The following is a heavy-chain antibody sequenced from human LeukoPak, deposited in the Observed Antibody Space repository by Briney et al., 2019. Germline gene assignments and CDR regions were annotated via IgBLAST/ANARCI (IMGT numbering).Heavy chain of an antibody. V-gene: IGHV3-23*01. D-gene: IGHD6-19*01. CDR2: ISGSGGST. CDR1: GFSFSSYA. J-gene: IGHJ4*02. Sequence: GGSLRLSCAASGFSFSSYAMSWVRQAPGKGLEWVSAISGSGGSTYYADSVKGRFTISRDNSKNTLYLQMNSLRAEDTAVYYCAKDQSSSGWYDYWGQGTLVTVSS. CDR3: AKDQSSSGWYDY.